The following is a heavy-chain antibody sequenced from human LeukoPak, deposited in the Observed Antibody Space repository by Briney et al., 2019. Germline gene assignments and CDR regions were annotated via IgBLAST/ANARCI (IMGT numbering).Heavy chain of an antibody. CDR1: GGSISSYY. Sequence: SGTLSLTCTVSGGSISSYYWGWIRQPPGKGLEWIAYISDIGSINYNPSLRSRVTISLDTSKNQFSLKLSSVTAADTALYYCARHNNIVVVPDWARAFDYWGRGALVTVSS. J-gene: IGHJ4*02. CDR2: ISDIGSI. D-gene: IGHD2-2*01. CDR3: ARHNNIVVVPDWARAFDY. V-gene: IGHV4-59*08.